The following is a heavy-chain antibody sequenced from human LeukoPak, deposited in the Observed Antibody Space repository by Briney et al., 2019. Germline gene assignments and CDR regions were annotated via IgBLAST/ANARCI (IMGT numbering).Heavy chain of an antibody. CDR2: ISGSGGST. CDR3: ARVYYYGSGSPNDAFDI. J-gene: IGHJ3*02. D-gene: IGHD3-10*01. V-gene: IGHV3-23*01. Sequence: GGSLRLSCAASGFTFSSYAMSWVRQAPGKGLEWVSTISGSGGSTYYADSVKGRFTISRDNSKNTLYLQMNSLRAEDTAVYYCARVYYYGSGSPNDAFDIWGQGTMVTVSS. CDR1: GFTFSSYA.